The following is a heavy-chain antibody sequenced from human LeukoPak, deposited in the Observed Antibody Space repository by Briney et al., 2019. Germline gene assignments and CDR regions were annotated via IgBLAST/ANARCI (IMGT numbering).Heavy chain of an antibody. CDR1: VHAFRLYY. D-gene: IGHD1-26*01. V-gene: IGHV4-59*13. CDR2: IYYSGST. Sequence: SEPLSLPCTVSVHAFRLYYWRCIRRPPEKGLEWIGYIYYSGSTNYDPSLKSRVTISVDTSKNQFSLKLSSVTAADTAVYYCARPGSYTRVGAFDIWGQGTMVTVSS. J-gene: IGHJ3*02. CDR3: ARPGSYTRVGAFDI.